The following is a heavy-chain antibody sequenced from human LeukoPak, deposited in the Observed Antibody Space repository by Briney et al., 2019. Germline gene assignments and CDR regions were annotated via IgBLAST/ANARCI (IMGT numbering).Heavy chain of an antibody. Sequence: GGSLRLSCTASGFTFTSNWLHWVRQAPGKGLMWVSRINGDGSTPRDADSVKGRFTTSRDNAKNTLFLQMNSLRAEDTAVYFCAREWKGALDFWGQGTLVTVSS. CDR2: INGDGSTP. CDR1: GFTFTSNW. V-gene: IGHV3-74*01. CDR3: AREWKGALDF. D-gene: IGHD1-1*01. J-gene: IGHJ4*02.